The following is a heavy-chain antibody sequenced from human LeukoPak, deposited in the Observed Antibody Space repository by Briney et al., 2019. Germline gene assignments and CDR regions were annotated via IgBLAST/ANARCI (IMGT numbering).Heavy chain of an antibody. CDR3: ARGTAYCGGDCYSPSAFFDY. V-gene: IGHV3-21*04. CDR2: ISSSSSYI. J-gene: IGHJ4*02. CDR1: GFTFSSYS. Sequence: GGSLRLSCAASGFTFSSYSMNWVRQAPGKGLEWVSSISSSSSYIYYAAFVKGRFTISRDNAKNSLYLQMNSLRAEDTAVYYCARGTAYCGGDCYSPSAFFDYWGQGTLVTVSS. D-gene: IGHD2-21*02.